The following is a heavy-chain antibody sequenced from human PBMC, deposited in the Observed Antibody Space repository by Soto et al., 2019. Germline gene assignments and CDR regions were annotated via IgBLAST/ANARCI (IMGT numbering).Heavy chain of an antibody. CDR3: AKGLRIAAAGTLGFFDY. D-gene: IGHD6-25*01. CDR2: VTDSGGST. Sequence: GGSLILSCAASGFTFRSYAMTWVRQATGKGLEWVSSVTDSGGSTHYADSVKGRFTISRDNSKNTLYLQMNSLRAEDTAVYYCAKGLRIAAAGTLGFFDYWGQGTLVTVSS. J-gene: IGHJ4*02. V-gene: IGHV3-23*01. CDR1: GFTFRSYA.